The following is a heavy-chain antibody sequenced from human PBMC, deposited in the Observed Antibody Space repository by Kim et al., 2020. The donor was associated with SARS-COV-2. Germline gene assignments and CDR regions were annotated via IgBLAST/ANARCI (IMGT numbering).Heavy chain of an antibody. D-gene: IGHD6-19*01. CDR3: AREAVVSRPIDY. CDR2: IYYSGST. Sequence: SETLSLTCTVSGGSISSGDYYWSWIRQPPGKGLEWIGYIYYSGSTYYNPSLKSRVTISVDTSKNQFSLKLSSVTAADTAVYYCAREAVVSRPIDYWGQGTLVTVSS. J-gene: IGHJ4*02. V-gene: IGHV4-30-4*01. CDR1: GGSISSGDYY.